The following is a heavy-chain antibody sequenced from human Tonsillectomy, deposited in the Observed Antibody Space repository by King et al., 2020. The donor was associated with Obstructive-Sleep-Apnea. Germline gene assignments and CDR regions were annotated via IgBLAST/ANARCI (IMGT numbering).Heavy chain of an antibody. D-gene: IGHD2-2*01. V-gene: IGHV3-30*04. CDR2: ISYDGSNK. CDR3: ARDYRGYCRSTSCLPSYHYYYCMDV. Sequence: VQLVESGGGVVQPGRSLRLSCAASGFTFSSYAMQWVRQAPGKGLEWVAIISYDGSNKYYADSVKGRFTISRDNSKNTLYLQMNSLRAEDTAVYYCARDYRGYCRSTSCLPSYHYYYCMDVWGQGTTVTVSS. CDR1: GFTFSSYA. J-gene: IGHJ6*02.